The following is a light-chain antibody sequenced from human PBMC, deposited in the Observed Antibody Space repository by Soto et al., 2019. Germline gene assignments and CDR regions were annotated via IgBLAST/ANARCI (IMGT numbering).Light chain of an antibody. CDR1: QSVSSSY. CDR3: QQYGSPPLT. CDR2: GAS. V-gene: IGKV3-20*01. J-gene: IGKJ4*01. Sequence: EIVLTQSPGTLSLSPGERATLSCRASQSVSSSYLAWYQQKPGQAPRLLIYGASSRATGIPDRFSGSGSGTDFTLTIRRLEPEEFAGYYCQQYGSPPLTFGGGTKGEIK.